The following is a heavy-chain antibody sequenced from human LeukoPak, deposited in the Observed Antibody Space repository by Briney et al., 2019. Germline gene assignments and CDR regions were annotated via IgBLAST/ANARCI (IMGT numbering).Heavy chain of an antibody. CDR2: INPNSGGT. V-gene: IGHV1-2*02. CDR3: ARSGYYGSGRPDNWFDP. J-gene: IGHJ5*02. D-gene: IGHD3-10*01. Sequence: ASVKVPCRASGYTFTGYYMHWVRQAPGQGLEWMGWINPNSGGTNYAQKFQGRVTMTRDTSISTAYMELSRLRSDDTAVYYCARSGYYGSGRPDNWFDPWGQGTLVTVSS. CDR1: GYTFTGYY.